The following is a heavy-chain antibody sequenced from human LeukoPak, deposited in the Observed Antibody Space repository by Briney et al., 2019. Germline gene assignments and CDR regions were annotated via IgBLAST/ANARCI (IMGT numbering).Heavy chain of an antibody. CDR3: ARFIAAAGSMGYYYYGMDV. J-gene: IGHJ6*02. V-gene: IGHV1-8*02. Sequence: ASVKVSCKASGGTFSSYAISWVRQATGQGLEWMGWMNPNSGNTGYAQKFQGRVTMTRNTSISTAYMELSSLRSEDTAVYYCARFIAAAGSMGYYYYGMDVWGQGTTVTVSS. CDR1: GGTFSSYA. CDR2: MNPNSGNT. D-gene: IGHD6-13*01.